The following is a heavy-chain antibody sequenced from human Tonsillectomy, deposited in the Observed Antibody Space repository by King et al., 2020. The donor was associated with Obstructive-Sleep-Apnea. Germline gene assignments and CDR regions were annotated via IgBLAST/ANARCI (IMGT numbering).Heavy chain of an antibody. CDR3: AHIPAGSPTVDSSWHAASN. CDR2: LYWDDDK. Sequence: TLKESGPTLVKPTQTLTLTCTFSGFSLSTIGVGLGWIRQPPGKALEWLALLYWDDDKRYSQYLRTRLTITKETSKNQVVLTIHNRDPLDTTTYYCAHIPAGSPTVDSSWHAASNWGQGILVTVSS. J-gene: IGHJ4*02. D-gene: IGHD6-13*01. V-gene: IGHV2-5*02. CDR1: GFSLSTIGVG.